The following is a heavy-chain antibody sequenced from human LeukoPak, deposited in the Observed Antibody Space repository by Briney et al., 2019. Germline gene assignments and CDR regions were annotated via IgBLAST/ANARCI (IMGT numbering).Heavy chain of an antibody. CDR3: ARDASAGDCSGGSCYIDY. J-gene: IGHJ4*02. Sequence: TSETLSLTCAVYGGSFSGYYWSWIRQPPGKGLGWIGEINHSGSTNYNPSLKSRVTISVDTSKNQSSLKLSSVTAADTAVYYCARDASAGDCSGGSCYIDYWGQGTLVTVSS. V-gene: IGHV4-34*01. CDR2: INHSGST. CDR1: GGSFSGYY. D-gene: IGHD2-15*01.